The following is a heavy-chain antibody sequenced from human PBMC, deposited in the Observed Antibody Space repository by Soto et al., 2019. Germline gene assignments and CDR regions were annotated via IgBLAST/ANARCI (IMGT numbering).Heavy chain of an antibody. J-gene: IGHJ3*01. V-gene: IGHV4-38-2*01. CDR2: IFHGGNT. CDR1: GFFISSGNY. Sequence: SETLSLTCAVSGFFISSGNYWGWIRKPPGKGLEWIGSIFHGGNTYYNPSLKSRVTISVDMSKNQFSLKLNSVTAADTAVYYCARARRYDAFDVWGQGTVVTVSS. CDR3: ARARRYDAFDV.